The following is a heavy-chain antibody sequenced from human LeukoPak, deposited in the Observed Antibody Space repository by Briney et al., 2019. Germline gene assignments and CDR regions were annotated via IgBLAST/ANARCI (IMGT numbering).Heavy chain of an antibody. J-gene: IGHJ4*02. CDR1: GYTFTSYD. V-gene: IGHV1-8*01. D-gene: IGHD2-15*01. Sequence: ASVKVSCKASGYTFTSYDINWVRQATGQGPEWMGWMNPNSGNTGYAQKFQGRVTMTRNTSISTAYMELSSLRSEDTAVYYCARGYCSGGSCSAGLGYWGQGTLVTVSS. CDR3: ARGYCSGGSCSAGLGY. CDR2: MNPNSGNT.